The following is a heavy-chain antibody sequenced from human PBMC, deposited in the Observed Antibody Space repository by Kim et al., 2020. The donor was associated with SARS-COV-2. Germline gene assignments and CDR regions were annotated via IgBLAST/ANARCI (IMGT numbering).Heavy chain of an antibody. Sequence: ADSVKGRFTISRDNSKNTRYLQMNSLRAEDTAVYYCARVGYSYGEYYFDYWGQGTLVTVSS. CDR3: ARVGYSYGEYYFDY. J-gene: IGHJ4*02. D-gene: IGHD5-18*01. V-gene: IGHV3-30*07.